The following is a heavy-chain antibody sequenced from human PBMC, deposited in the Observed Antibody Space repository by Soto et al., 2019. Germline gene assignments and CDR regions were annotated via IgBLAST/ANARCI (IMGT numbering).Heavy chain of an antibody. V-gene: IGHV3-53*01. J-gene: IGHJ4*02. CDR2: IYSGGRI. Sequence: HPWGSLRLSCAASGFTVSSSYMSWVRQAPGKGLEWVSVIYSGGRIYYADSVKGRFTISRDNSKNTLYLQMNSLRAEDTAVYYCAKGEGWLRGSTFFDYWGQGTLVTVSS. CDR3: AKGEGWLRGSTFFDY. CDR1: GFTVSSSY. D-gene: IGHD5-12*01.